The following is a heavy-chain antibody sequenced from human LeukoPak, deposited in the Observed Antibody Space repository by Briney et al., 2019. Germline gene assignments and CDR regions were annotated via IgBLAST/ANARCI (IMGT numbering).Heavy chain of an antibody. CDR3: ARSRRRGWFDP. V-gene: IGHV3-11*01. D-gene: IGHD3-10*01. CDR1: GFTLSDYY. Sequence: GGSLRLSCAASGFTLSDYYMSWIRQAPGKGPEWVSYISSSGSTIYYADSVKGRFTISRDNAKNSLYLQMNSLRAEDTAVYYCARSRRRGWFDPWGQGTLVTVSS. J-gene: IGHJ5*02. CDR2: ISSSGSTI.